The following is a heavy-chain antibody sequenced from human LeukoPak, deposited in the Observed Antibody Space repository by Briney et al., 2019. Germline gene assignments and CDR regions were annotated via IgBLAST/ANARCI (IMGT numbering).Heavy chain of an antibody. J-gene: IGHJ4*02. CDR1: GYTFTGYY. CDR3: ARATDITYYYDSSGYFLDY. Sequence: SVKVSCKASGYTFTGYYMHWVRQAPGQGLEWMGWINPNSGGTNYAQKFQGRVTMTRDTSISTAYMELSRLRSDDTAVYYCARATDITYYYDSSGYFLDYWGQGTLVTVSS. V-gene: IGHV1-2*02. CDR2: INPNSGGT. D-gene: IGHD3-22*01.